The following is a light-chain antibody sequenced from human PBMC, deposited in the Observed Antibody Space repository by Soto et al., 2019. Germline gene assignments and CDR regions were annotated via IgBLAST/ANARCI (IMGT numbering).Light chain of an antibody. CDR1: NIGSKS. Sequence: SYELTQPPSVSVAPGKTARITCGGNNIGSKSVHWYQQKPGQAPVLVIYYDSDRPSGIPERFSGSNSGNTATLTISRVEAGDEADYYCQVWDSSSDHVVXGGGTKVTVL. CDR3: QVWDSSSDHVV. CDR2: YDS. J-gene: IGLJ2*01. V-gene: IGLV3-21*04.